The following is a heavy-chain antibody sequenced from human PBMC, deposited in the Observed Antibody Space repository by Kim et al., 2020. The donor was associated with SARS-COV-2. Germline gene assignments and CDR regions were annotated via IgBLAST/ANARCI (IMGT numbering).Heavy chain of an antibody. CDR3: ARGFRYYDSSGYGGEYFQH. Sequence: SLRLSCSASGFTFSRYEMNWVRQAPGKGLEWVSYISSSGSTIYYADSVKGRFANSRDNAKNSLYLQMNSLRAEDTAVYYCARGFRYYDSSGYGGEYFQHWGQGTLVTVSS. CDR1: GFTFSRYE. D-gene: IGHD3-22*01. J-gene: IGHJ1*01. V-gene: IGHV3-48*03. CDR2: ISSSGSTI.